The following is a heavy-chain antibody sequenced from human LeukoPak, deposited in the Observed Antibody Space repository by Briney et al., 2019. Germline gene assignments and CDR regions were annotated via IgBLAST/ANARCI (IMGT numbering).Heavy chain of an antibody. D-gene: IGHD3-16*01. CDR1: GYTFTGYY. J-gene: IGHJ4*02. V-gene: IGHV1-2*02. CDR3: ARDLWANSPDY. Sequence: ASVKVSCKASGYTFTGYYMHWVRQAPGQGLEWMGWIDPNSGGTNYAQKFQGRVTMARDTSISTAYMELSRLRSDDTAVYYCARDLWANSPDYWGQGTLVTVSS. CDR2: IDPNSGGT.